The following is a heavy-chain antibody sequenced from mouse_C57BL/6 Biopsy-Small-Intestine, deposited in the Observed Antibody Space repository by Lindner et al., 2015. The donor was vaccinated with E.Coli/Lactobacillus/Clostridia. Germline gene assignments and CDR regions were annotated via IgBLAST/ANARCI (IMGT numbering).Heavy chain of an antibody. Sequence: SVKVSCKAFGGTFNSYTISWVRQAPGQGLEWMGRIIPRTGITNSAQKFQGRVTITADKSTSTAYMELSSLRSEDTAVYYCATVGGGYCNSSTCYNYFDYWGQETLVTVSS. CDR3: ATVGGGYCNSSTCYNYFDY. J-gene: IGHJ2*01. D-gene: IGHD2-12*01. CDR2: IIPRTGIT. V-gene: IGHV1-53*01. CDR1: GGTFNSYT.